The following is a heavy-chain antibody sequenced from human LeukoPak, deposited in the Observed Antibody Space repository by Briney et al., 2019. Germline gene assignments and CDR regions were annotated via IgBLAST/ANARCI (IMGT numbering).Heavy chain of an antibody. J-gene: IGHJ6*02. Sequence: ASVKVSCKASGYTFTSYGISWVRQAPGQGLEWMGWISAYNGNTNHAQKLQGRVTMTTDTSTSTAYMELRSLRSDDTAVYYCARGRLYDTRAGYGMDVWGQGTTVTVSS. D-gene: IGHD3-22*01. CDR3: ARGRLYDTRAGYGMDV. V-gene: IGHV1-18*01. CDR1: GYTFTSYG. CDR2: ISAYNGNT.